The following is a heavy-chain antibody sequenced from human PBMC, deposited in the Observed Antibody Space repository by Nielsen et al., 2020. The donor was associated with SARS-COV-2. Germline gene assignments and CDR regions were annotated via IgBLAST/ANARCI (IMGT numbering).Heavy chain of an antibody. Sequence: GSLKISCAASGFTFGSSWMHWVRQAPGKGLVWVSRINSDGRTTTYADSVKGRFTISRDNAKNTLYLQMNSLRAEDTAVYYCARAKFYDSGVDPWGQGTLVTVSS. CDR2: INSDGRTT. CDR3: ARAKFYDSGVDP. CDR1: GFTFGSSW. J-gene: IGHJ5*02. V-gene: IGHV3-74*01. D-gene: IGHD5/OR15-5a*01.